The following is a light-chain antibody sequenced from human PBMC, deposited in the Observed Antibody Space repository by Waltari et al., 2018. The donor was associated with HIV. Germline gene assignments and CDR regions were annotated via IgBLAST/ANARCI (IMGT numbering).Light chain of an antibody. Sequence: QSALIQPPSVSGSPGQSVTISCTGTSSDVGSYDYVSWYQQHPGTVPKPMIYNVNTRPSGVPDRFSGSKYGYTASLTISGLRAEDEADYFCSSWTSSTTLVFGTGTKVTVL. J-gene: IGLJ1*01. CDR2: NVN. CDR1: SSDVGSYDY. V-gene: IGLV2-18*02. CDR3: SSWTSSTTLV.